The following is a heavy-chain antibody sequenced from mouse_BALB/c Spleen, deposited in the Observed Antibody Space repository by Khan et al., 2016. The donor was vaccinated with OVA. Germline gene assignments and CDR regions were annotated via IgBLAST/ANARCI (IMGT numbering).Heavy chain of an antibody. CDR1: GFSLTTYG. CDR2: IWSGGST. CDR3: ARSYDYYEGLAY. D-gene: IGHD2-4*01. J-gene: IGHJ3*01. Sequence: QVQLKESGPGLVQPSQSLSITCTVSGFSLTTYGVHWVRQSPGKGLEWLGVIWSGGSTDYNATFISRLSISKDSSKSQVFFKMNSLQVNDTAIYCGARSYDYYEGLAYWGQGTLVTVSA. V-gene: IGHV2-2*02.